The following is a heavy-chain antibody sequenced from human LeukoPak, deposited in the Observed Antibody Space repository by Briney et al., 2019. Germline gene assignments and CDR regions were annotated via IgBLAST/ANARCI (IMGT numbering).Heavy chain of an antibody. CDR1: GFTFRNYV. J-gene: IGHJ4*02. CDR3: GREVYCGWGSPPSLYFDY. Sequence: GGSLRLSCAASGFTFRNYVIHWVRQAPGKGLEWVAVTSSDLNVKLYADSVKGRFTISRDNSRSTLYLQMNSLRPEDTAIYYCGREVYCGWGSPPSLYFDYGGREPPAPVSS. D-gene: IGHD3-10*01. V-gene: IGHV3-30-3*01. CDR2: TSSDLNVK.